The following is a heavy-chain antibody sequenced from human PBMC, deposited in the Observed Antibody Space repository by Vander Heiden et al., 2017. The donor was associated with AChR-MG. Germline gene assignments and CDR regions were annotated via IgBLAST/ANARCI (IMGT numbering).Heavy chain of an antibody. J-gene: IGHJ4*02. CDR1: GGSISSGGYY. Sequence: QVQLQESGPGLVKPPQTPSLTCTVSGGSISSGGYYWSWIRQHPGKGLEWIGYIYYSGSTYYNPSLKSRVTISVDTSKNQFSLKLSSVTAADTAVYYCARDGPRASLQFDWGQGTLVTVSS. V-gene: IGHV4-31*03. D-gene: IGHD3-16*01. CDR2: IYYSGST. CDR3: ARDGPRASLQFD.